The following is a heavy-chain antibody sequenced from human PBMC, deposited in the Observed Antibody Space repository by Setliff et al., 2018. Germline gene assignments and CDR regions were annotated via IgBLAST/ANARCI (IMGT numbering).Heavy chain of an antibody. V-gene: IGHV1-8*02. J-gene: IGHJ5*02. CDR2: MNPNSGNT. D-gene: IGHD3-10*01. CDR1: GYTFTSYA. Sequence: GASVKVSCKASGYTFTSYAISWVRQAPGQGLEWMGWMNPNSGNTGYAQKFQGRVTMTRNTSISTAYMELSSLRSEDTAVYYCARGLNYGPATQAWGQGTLVTVSS. CDR3: ARGLNYGPATQA.